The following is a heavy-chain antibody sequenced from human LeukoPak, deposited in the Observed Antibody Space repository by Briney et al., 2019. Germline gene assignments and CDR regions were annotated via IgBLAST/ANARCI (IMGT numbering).Heavy chain of an antibody. D-gene: IGHD3-10*01. CDR1: GGSFSGYY. V-gene: IGHV4-34*01. CDR3: ARGLSPRINMVRGVRPPFRGVFDY. J-gene: IGHJ4*02. CDR2: INHSGST. Sequence: SETLSLTCAVYGGSFSGYYWSWIRQPPGKGLKWIGEINHSGSTNYNPSPKSRVTISVDTSKNQFSLKLSSVTAADTAVYYCARGLSPRINMVRGVRPPFRGVFDYWGQGTLVTVSS.